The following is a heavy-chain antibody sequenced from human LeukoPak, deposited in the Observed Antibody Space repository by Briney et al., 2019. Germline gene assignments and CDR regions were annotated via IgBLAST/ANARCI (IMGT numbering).Heavy chain of an antibody. CDR1: GYTFSDYY. V-gene: IGHV1-2*02. D-gene: IGHD6-6*01. CDR3: ARLWDSSSSLDY. J-gene: IGHJ4*02. CDR2: IKPNSGGT. Sequence: GASVKVSCKASGYTFSDYYLHWVRQAPGQGLEWMGWIKPNSGGTNCAQKFQGRVTMTRDTSISTAYMELSSLRSDDTAVYFCARLWDSSSSLDYWGQGTLVTVSS.